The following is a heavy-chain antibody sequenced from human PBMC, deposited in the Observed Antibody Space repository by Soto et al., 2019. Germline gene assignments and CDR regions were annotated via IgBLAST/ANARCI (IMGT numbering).Heavy chain of an antibody. CDR2: VSYDGSNK. CDR1: GFTFSSDG. Sequence: GGSLRLSCAASGFTFSSDGVHWVRQAPGKGLEWVASVSYDGSNKHYADSVKGRFTISRDNSRNTLDLQMNSLRAEDTAVYYCARYGYCISTSCYYTAPYWGQGTLVTVSS. V-gene: IGHV3-30*03. CDR3: ARYGYCISTSCYYTAPY. D-gene: IGHD2-2*01. J-gene: IGHJ4*02.